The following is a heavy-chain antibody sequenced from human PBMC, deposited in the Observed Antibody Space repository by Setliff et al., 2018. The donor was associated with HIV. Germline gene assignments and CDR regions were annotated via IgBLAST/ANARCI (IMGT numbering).Heavy chain of an antibody. CDR2: IYYSGTT. J-gene: IGHJ4*02. D-gene: IGHD6-13*01. CDR1: GGSVSSASYY. CDR3: ASALSSSWDYFDY. Sequence: SETLSLTCTVSGGSVSSASYYWSWIRQPPGKGLEWIGYIYYSGTTKYNPSLKSRVTISVDTSKNQFSLKVNSVTAADTAVYYCASALSSSWDYFDYWGPGTLVTVSS. V-gene: IGHV4-61*01.